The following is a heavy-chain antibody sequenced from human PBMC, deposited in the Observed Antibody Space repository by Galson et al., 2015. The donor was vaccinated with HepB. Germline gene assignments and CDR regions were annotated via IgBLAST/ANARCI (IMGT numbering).Heavy chain of an antibody. CDR2: ISYDGSNK. J-gene: IGHJ4*02. Sequence: SLRLSCAASGFTFNSYAMHWVRQAPGKGLEWVAVISYDGSNKYYADSVKGRFTISRDNSKNTLYLQMNSLRAEDTAVYYCARAYSRSASINSWGQGPLVTVSS. V-gene: IGHV3-30*04. CDR3: ARAYSRSASINS. CDR1: GFTFNSYA. D-gene: IGHD6-6*01.